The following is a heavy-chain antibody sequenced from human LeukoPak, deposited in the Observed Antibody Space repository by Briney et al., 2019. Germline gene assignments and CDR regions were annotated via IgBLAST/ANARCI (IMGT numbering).Heavy chain of an antibody. CDR3: ARHWALKDGYKAFDALDI. Sequence: SETLSLTCTVSGGSISSGDYYWSWIRQPPGKGLEWIGYIYYSGSTNYNPSLKSRVTISVDTSKNQFSLKLSSVTAADTAVYYCARHWALKDGYKAFDALDIWGQGTMVTVSS. CDR2: IYYSGST. CDR1: GGSISSGDYY. D-gene: IGHD5-12*01. V-gene: IGHV4-61*08. J-gene: IGHJ3*02.